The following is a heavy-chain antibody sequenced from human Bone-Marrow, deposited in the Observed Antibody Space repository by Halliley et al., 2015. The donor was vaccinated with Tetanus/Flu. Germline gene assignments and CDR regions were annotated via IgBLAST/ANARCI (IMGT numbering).Heavy chain of an antibody. Sequence: KWYNGDKKYYADSVKGRFTISRDNSKNTLYLQMNSLRVEDTGVYYCARDLLYTGGWSRYGMDVWGQGTTVAVSS. CDR3: ARDLLYTGGWSRYGMDV. CDR2: KWYNGDKK. V-gene: IGHV3-33*01. D-gene: IGHD6-19*01. J-gene: IGHJ6*02.